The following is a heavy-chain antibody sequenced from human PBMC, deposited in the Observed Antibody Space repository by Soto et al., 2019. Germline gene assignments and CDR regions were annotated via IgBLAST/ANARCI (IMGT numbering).Heavy chain of an antibody. J-gene: IGHJ6*02. V-gene: IGHV4-59*01. D-gene: IGHD5-12*01. CDR3: ARGRGSYYYYPMDV. CDR1: GGAISTFY. Sequence: QVQLQESGPGLVKPSETLSLTCTVSGGAISTFYWSWIRQPPGKGPEWIGYIYYNGNSNYNPSLKSRVTMSVDTSKNQVSLKLTSVTDADTAVYYCARGRGSYYYYPMDVWGQGTTVTVSS. CDR2: IYYNGNS.